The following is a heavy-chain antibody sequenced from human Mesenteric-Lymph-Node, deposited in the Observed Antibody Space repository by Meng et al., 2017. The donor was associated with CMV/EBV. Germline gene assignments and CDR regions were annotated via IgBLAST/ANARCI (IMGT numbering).Heavy chain of an antibody. J-gene: IGHJ4*02. Sequence: GESLKISCAASGFTFSNYNMNWVRPAPGKGLEWVSSISSGSSYIYYADSVKGRFTISRDNAKDSLYLQMNSRRAEDTAVYYYARSNNFEYWGQGTLVTVSS. CDR2: ISSGSSYI. D-gene: IGHD1/OR15-1a*01. CDR1: GFTFSNYN. V-gene: IGHV3-21*01. CDR3: ARSNNFEY.